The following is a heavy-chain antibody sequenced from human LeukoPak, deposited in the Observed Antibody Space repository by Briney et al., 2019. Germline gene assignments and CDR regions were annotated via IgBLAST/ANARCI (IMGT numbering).Heavy chain of an antibody. CDR1: GYILTDYY. Sequence: ASVKVSCKASGYILTDYYMHWVRQAPGQGLEWMGWINPNSGDTNYAQKFQGRVTMTRDTSISTVYMKLRRLRYDDTAAYYCAINYDSSGYAFDIWGQGTMVTVSS. D-gene: IGHD3-22*01. CDR2: INPNSGDT. J-gene: IGHJ3*02. V-gene: IGHV1-2*02. CDR3: AINYDSSGYAFDI.